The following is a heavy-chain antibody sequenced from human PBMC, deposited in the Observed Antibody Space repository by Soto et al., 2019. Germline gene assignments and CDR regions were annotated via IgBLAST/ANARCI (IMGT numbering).Heavy chain of an antibody. V-gene: IGHV3-30-3*01. J-gene: IGHJ6*02. CDR2: ISYDGSNK. CDR3: ARDQYCSSTSCQTRTYYYYYGMDV. Sequence: LRLSCAASGFTFSSYAMHWVRQAPGKGLEWVAVISYDGSNKYYADSVKGRFTISRDNSKNTLYLQMNSLRAEDTAVYYCARDQYCSSTSCQTRTYYYYYGMDVWGQGTTVTVSS. D-gene: IGHD2-2*01. CDR1: GFTFSSYA.